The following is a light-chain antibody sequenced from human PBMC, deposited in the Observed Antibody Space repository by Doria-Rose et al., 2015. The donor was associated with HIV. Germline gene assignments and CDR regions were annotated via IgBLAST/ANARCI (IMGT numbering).Light chain of an antibody. CDR3: HQYGTSWT. J-gene: IGKJ1*01. CDR1: QSFSSTY. CDR2: DGS. Sequence: TQSPGTLSLSPGERATLSCRASQSFSSTYSASYQQKPGQAPSLLIYDGSTRATGIPDRFSASGSGTDFTLTINRLEPEDFALYYCHQYGTSWTFGQGTKVEI. V-gene: IGKV3-20*01.